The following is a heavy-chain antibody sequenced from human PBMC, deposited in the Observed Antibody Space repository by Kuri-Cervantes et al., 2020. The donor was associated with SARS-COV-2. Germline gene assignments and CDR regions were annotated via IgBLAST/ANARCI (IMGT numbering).Heavy chain of an antibody. J-gene: IGHJ5*02. CDR2: ISPGDSDN. V-gene: IGHV5-51*01. CDR1: GYSFTSYW. D-gene: IGHD2-2*01. Sequence: GESMKISCKGSGYSFTSYWIGWVRQMPGKGLEWMGIISPGDSDNRYSPSCQGQVTISADKSISTDYLQWSSLEASDTAMYYCARSRYQLLFDRYNWFDPWGQGTLVTVSS. CDR3: ARSRYQLLFDRYNWFDP.